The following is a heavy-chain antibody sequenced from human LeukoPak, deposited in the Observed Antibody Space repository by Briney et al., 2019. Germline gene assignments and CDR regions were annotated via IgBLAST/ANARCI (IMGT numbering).Heavy chain of an antibody. Sequence: GGSLRLSCAASGFTFSSYGMHWVRQAPGKGLEWVAVIWYDGSNRYYADSVKGRFNISRDNSKNTLYLQLNSLRAEDTAVYYCARGKREVLNTRVFDYWGQGTLVTVSS. CDR2: IWYDGSNR. CDR1: GFTFSSYG. J-gene: IGHJ4*02. D-gene: IGHD1-26*01. CDR3: ARGKREVLNTRVFDY. V-gene: IGHV3-33*01.